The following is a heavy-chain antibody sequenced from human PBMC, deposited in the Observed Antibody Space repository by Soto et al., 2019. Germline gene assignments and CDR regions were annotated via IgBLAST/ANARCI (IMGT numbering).Heavy chain of an antibody. CDR3: ARDTETLGPRANDALDI. Sequence: ASVKGSCKATGCTFSAYTINWVRQAPGQSLEWMGWINAGSGTTKYSQNFQGRVSITRDTSASTVYMELTGLTSEDTAVYYCARDTETLGPRANDALDIWGQGTMVTVSS. J-gene: IGHJ3*02. CDR2: INAGSGTT. D-gene: IGHD3-3*02. CDR1: GCTFSAYT. V-gene: IGHV1-3*01.